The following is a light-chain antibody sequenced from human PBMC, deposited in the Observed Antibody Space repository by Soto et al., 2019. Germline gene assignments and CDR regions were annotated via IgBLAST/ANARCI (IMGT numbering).Light chain of an antibody. CDR1: QTIDSW. CDR3: QQYNSYRT. J-gene: IGKJ1*01. V-gene: IGKV1-5*03. Sequence: DIQMTQSPSTRSASVGDRVTITFRASQTIDSWLAWYQQRPGKPPNLLIYKASSLESGVPSRFSGSGYGTEFTLTISSLRPDDFATYYCQQYNSYRTCGQGTKGDIK. CDR2: KAS.